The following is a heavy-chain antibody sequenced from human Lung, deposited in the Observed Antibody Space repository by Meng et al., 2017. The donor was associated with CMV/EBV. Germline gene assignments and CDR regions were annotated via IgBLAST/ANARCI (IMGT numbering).Heavy chain of an antibody. CDR1: GYTFSSYA. CDR3: ARVRFRAPADTGGMDA. J-gene: IGHJ6*02. V-gene: IGHV1-69*05. CDR2: INPIFGTA. Sequence: SVKVSXKASGYTFSSYAISWVRQATGQGLEWMGWINPIFGTANYAQKFQGRVTITTDDSTSTAYMELSSLRSEDTAVYYCARVRFRAPADTGGMDAWGQGXTVTVSS. D-gene: IGHD1-14*01.